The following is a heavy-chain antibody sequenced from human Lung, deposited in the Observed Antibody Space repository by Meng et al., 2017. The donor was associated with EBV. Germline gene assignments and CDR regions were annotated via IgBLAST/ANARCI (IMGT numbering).Heavy chain of an antibody. CDR1: GGTFTNFA. Sequence: QLQLMQSGAEVKHPGSSVTVSCKGSGGTFTNFAVSWLRQAPGQRLEWMGWINAGNGNTKYSQKFQGRVTITRDTSASTAYMELSSLRSEDTAVYYCARDQGAWFGEAPRFDYWGQGTLVTVSS. CDR2: INAGNGNT. D-gene: IGHD3-10*01. CDR3: ARDQGAWFGEAPRFDY. V-gene: IGHV1-3*01. J-gene: IGHJ4*02.